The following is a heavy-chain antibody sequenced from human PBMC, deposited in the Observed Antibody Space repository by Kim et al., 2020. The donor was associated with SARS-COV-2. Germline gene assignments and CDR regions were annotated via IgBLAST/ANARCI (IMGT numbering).Heavy chain of an antibody. V-gene: IGHV1-2*02. J-gene: IGHJ4*02. CDR2: PNSGDT. CDR3: TREDY. Sequence: PNSGDTTYAQKFQGRVTITRDTSITTAYMELNSLRSDDTALYFCTREDYWGQGTLVTVSS.